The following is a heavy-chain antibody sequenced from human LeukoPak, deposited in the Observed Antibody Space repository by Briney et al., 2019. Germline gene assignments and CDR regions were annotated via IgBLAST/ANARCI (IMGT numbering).Heavy chain of an antibody. CDR3: AAYDSSGYGF. D-gene: IGHD3-22*01. CDR2: ISSSSTYV. V-gene: IGHV3-21*01. CDR1: GFSFSTYS. Sequence: GGSLRLSCTASGFSFSTYSMNWVRQAPGKGLEWVSSISSSSTYVYYADSVKGRFTISRDNAKNTLYLQMNSLRAEDTAVYYCAAYDSSGYGFWGQGTMVTVSS. J-gene: IGHJ3*01.